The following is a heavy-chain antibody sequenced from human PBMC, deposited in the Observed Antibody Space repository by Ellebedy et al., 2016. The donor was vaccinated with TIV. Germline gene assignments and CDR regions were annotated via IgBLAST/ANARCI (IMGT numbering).Heavy chain of an antibody. J-gene: IGHJ5*02. D-gene: IGHD1-7*01. CDR3: ARAARAGFDWNFNWFDP. V-gene: IGHV1-8*01. Sequence: ASVKVSCXASGYTFTSYDINWVRQATGQGLEWMGWMNPNNGNTGYAQKFQGRVTMTRNTSISTAYMELSSLRSEDTAVYYCARAARAGFDWNFNWFDPWGQGTLVTVSS. CDR1: GYTFTSYD. CDR2: MNPNNGNT.